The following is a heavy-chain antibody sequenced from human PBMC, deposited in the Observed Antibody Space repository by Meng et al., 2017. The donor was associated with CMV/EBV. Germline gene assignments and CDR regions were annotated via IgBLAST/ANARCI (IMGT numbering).Heavy chain of an antibody. Sequence: ASVKVSCKASGYTFTGYYMHWVRQAPGQGLEWMGWINPNSGGTNYAQKFQGRVTMIRDTSISTAYMELSRLRSDDTAVYYCARARKSPVAGTSRGNYFDYWGQGTLVTVSS. J-gene: IGHJ4*02. CDR3: ARARKSPVAGTSRGNYFDY. CDR2: INPNSGGT. D-gene: IGHD6-19*01. V-gene: IGHV1-2*02. CDR1: GYTFTGYY.